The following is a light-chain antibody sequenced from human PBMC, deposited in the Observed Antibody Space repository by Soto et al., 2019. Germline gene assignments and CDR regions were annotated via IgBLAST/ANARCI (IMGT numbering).Light chain of an antibody. CDR1: QGTSSD. Sequence: EIQLTQSPSFLSASVGDIVTITCRASQGTSSDLALFQQKPGRAPKLLIYGASTLQSGVPARFSGSGSGTDFTLTISNLQPEDFATYYCQQLNAYPLTFGQGTRLEI. J-gene: IGKJ5*01. CDR3: QQLNAYPLT. V-gene: IGKV1-9*01. CDR2: GAS.